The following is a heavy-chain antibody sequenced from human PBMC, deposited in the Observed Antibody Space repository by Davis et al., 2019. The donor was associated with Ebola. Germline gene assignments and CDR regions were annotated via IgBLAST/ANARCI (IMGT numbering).Heavy chain of an antibody. CDR1: GYGFADYW. D-gene: IGHD1-26*01. CDR3: ARQGGGSGRLTSFDY. J-gene: IGHJ4*02. CDR2: IYAGDSDT. Sequence: GESLKISCKGSGYGFADYWIAWVRQTPGKGLEWMGIIYAGDSDTRYSPSFEGQVTISVDRSITTAYLQWRSLRASDTAMYYCARQGGGSGRLTSFDYWGRGTLVTVSS. V-gene: IGHV5-51*01.